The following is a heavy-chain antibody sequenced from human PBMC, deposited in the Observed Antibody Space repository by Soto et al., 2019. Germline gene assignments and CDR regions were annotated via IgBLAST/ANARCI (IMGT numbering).Heavy chain of an antibody. D-gene: IGHD5-12*01. V-gene: IGHV1-69*13. CDR3: ARGNHRWLQLWYFDL. J-gene: IGHJ2*01. Sequence: ASVKVSCKASGGTFSNYPISWVRQAPGQGLEWMGGIIPIFGTVNYAQKFQGRVTITADESTSTAYMELSSLRSEDTAVYYCARGNHRWLQLWYFDLWGRGTLVTVAS. CDR1: GGTFSNYP. CDR2: IIPIFGTV.